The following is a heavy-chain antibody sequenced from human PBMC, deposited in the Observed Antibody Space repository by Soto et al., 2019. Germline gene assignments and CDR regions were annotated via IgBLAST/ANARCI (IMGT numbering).Heavy chain of an antibody. CDR1: GFSLNTGGVG. J-gene: IGHJ4*02. D-gene: IGHD6-19*01. CDR2: IYWDDDK. Sequence: QITLKESGPPVVKPTQTLTLTCSLSGFSLNTGGVGVGWIRQPPGKALEWLAVIYWDDDKSWNPSLRDRLTINRDAPDDQVVLTVTNMDPVDTGTYYCARRRGGFGGGWTTPYFDYWGQGTLVTVSS. V-gene: IGHV2-5*02. CDR3: ARRRGGFGGGWTTPYFDY.